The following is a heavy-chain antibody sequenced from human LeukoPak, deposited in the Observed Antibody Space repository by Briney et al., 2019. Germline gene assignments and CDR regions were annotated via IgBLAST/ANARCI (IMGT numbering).Heavy chain of an antibody. Sequence: GGSLRLSCAASGFTFDDYTMHWVRQAPGKGLEWVSLISWDGGSTYYADSVKGRFTISRDNSENSLYLQMNSLRTEDTALYYCAKDMMGGYSYGVRRAFDIWGQGTMVTVSS. CDR2: ISWDGGST. CDR1: GFTFDDYT. J-gene: IGHJ3*02. D-gene: IGHD5-18*01. V-gene: IGHV3-43*01. CDR3: AKDMMGGYSYGVRRAFDI.